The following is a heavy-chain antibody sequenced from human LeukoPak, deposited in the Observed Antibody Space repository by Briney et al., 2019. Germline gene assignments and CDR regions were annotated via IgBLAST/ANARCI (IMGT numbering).Heavy chain of an antibody. CDR1: GFTFSNAW. Sequence: GGSLRLSCAASGFTFSNAWMSWVRQAPGKGLEWVGRIKSKTDGGTTDYAAPVKGRFTISRDDSKNTLYLQMNSLKTEDTAVYYCTTGGCAFDWYFDLWGRGTLVTVSS. CDR2: IKSKTDGGTT. D-gene: IGHD6-19*01. CDR3: TTGGCAFDWYFDL. J-gene: IGHJ2*01. V-gene: IGHV3-15*01.